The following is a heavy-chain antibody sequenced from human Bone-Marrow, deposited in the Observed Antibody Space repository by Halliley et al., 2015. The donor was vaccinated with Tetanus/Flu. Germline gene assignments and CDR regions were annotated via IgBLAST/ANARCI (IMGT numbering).Heavy chain of an antibody. CDR3: ARGDRVSGHDAFDV. V-gene: IGHV5-51*01. Sequence: GIISPGASNTGYSPPFQGQVTISAAKSTTTAYLEWSALKASDTGIYYCARGDRVSGHDAFDVWGQGTMVTVSS. J-gene: IGHJ3*01. D-gene: IGHD2-8*01. CDR2: ISPGASNT.